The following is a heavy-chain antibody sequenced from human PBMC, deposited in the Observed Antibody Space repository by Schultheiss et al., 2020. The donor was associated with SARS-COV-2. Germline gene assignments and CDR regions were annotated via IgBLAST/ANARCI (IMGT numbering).Heavy chain of an antibody. CDR2: IWYDGSNK. CDR3: AKDGLIYDLIPYYYYGMDV. J-gene: IGHJ6*02. CDR1: GFTFSSYG. Sequence: GGSLRLSCAASGFTFSSYGMHWVRQAPGKGLEWVAVIWYDGSNKYYADSVKGRFTISRDNAKNSLYLQMNSLRAEDTAVYYCAKDGLIYDLIPYYYYGMDVWGQGTTVTVSS. D-gene: IGHD3-16*01. V-gene: IGHV3-33*03.